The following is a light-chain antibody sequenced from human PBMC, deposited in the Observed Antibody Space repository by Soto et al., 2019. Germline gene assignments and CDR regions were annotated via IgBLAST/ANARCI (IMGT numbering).Light chain of an antibody. J-gene: IGKJ4*01. CDR2: GAS. CDR1: QSVSSSY. CDR3: QQYGSSPLT. Sequence: EIVLTQSPGTLSLSPGERATLSCRASQSVSSSYLAWYQQKPGQAPRLLIYGASSRATGIPDRFSGSGSGTECTLTISRLEPEDFAVYYCQQYGSSPLTFGGGTKVEIK. V-gene: IGKV3-20*01.